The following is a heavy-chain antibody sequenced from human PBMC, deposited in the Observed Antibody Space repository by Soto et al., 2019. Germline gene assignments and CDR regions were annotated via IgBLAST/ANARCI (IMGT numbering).Heavy chain of an antibody. V-gene: IGHV1-18*01. CDR1: GYTFTSYG. D-gene: IGHD3-22*01. J-gene: IGHJ4*02. Sequence: GASVKVSCKASGYTFTSYGISWVRQAPGQGLEWMGWISAYNGNTNYAQKLQGGVTMTTDTSTSTAYMELRSPRSDDTAVYYCARGDFDYDSSGYPVPFDDWGQGTRVTVSS. CDR3: ARGDFDYDSSGYPVPFDD. CDR2: ISAYNGNT.